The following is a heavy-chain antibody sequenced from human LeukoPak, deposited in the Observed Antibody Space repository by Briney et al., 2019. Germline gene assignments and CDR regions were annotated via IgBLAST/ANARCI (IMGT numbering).Heavy chain of an antibody. CDR1: GDSVSSNSAA. Sequence: SQTLSLTCAISGDSVSSNSAAWNWVRRSPSRGLEWLGRTYYRSKWGNDYAVSVKGRISINSDTSKNQFTLQLNSVTPEDTAVYYCAREAPRFDPRGQGILVTVSS. CDR2: TYYRSKWGN. J-gene: IGHJ5*02. CDR3: AREAPRFDP. V-gene: IGHV6-1*01.